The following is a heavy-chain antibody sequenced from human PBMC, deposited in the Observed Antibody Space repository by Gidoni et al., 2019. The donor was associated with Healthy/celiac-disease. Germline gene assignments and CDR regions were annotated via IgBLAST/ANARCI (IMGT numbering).Heavy chain of an antibody. D-gene: IGHD6-13*01. V-gene: IGHV3-23*01. J-gene: IGHJ4*02. CDR1: GFTVSSYA. Sequence: EVQLLESGGGLVQPGASLRLSCAASGFTVSSYAMSWVRQAPGKGLEWVSAISGSGGSTYYADSVKGRFTISRDNSKNTLYLQMNSLRAEETAVYYCAKDGGSWYFRDVPYGGQGTLVTVSS. CDR2: ISGSGGST. CDR3: AKDGGSWYFRDVPY.